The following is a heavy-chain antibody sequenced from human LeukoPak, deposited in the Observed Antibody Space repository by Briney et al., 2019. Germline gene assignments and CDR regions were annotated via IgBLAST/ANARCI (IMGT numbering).Heavy chain of an antibody. CDR1: GFIFDDYA. CDR3: VKYLSFGVGYSYGYFDH. V-gene: IGHV3-9*01. Sequence: PGGSLTLSCAASGFIFDDYALHWVRQRPGKGLHGVSQVNWDSGTISYAASVKGRFTISRDNAKNSLYPHMKSLRPEDTAIYYCVKYLSFGVGYSYGYFDHWGQGTPVTISS. J-gene: IGHJ4*02. CDR2: VNWDSGTI. D-gene: IGHD5-12*01.